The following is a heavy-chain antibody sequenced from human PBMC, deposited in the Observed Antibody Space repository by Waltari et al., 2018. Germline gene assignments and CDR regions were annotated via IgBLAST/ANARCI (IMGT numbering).Heavy chain of an antibody. V-gene: IGHV1-18*01. CDR2: ISAYNGNT. Sequence: QVQLVQSGAEVKKPGASVKVSCKASGYTFTSYGISWVRQAPGQGLEWMGWISAYNGNTNYAQKLQGRVTMTTDTSTSTAYMELRSLRSDDTAVYYCARDLYQLLLLPRPDAFDIWGQGTMVTVSS. CDR1: GYTFTSYG. D-gene: IGHD2-2*01. CDR3: ARDLYQLLLLPRPDAFDI. J-gene: IGHJ3*02.